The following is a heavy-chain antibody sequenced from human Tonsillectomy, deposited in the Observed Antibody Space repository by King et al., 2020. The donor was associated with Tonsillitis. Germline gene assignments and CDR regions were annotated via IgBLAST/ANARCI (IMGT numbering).Heavy chain of an antibody. CDR3: ARLKYYYGSGRPDYYLDY. CDR1: GGSIRSYY. V-gene: IGHV4-59*01. D-gene: IGHD3-10*01. J-gene: IGHJ4*02. Sequence: QLQESGPGLVKPSETLSLTCTVSGGSIRSYYWSWIRQPPGKGLEWIGYIFYSGSTNYNPSFKSRVTISVDTSKNQFSLKLSPVTAADTALYYCARLKYYYGSGRPDYYLDYWGQGTLVTVSS. CDR2: IFYSGST.